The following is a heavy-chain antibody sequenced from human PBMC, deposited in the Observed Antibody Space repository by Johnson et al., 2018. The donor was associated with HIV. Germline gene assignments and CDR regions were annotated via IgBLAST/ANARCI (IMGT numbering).Heavy chain of an antibody. D-gene: IGHD3-10*01. CDR3: ARESTPWGGEYVNYGLDI. CDR2: ISWNSGRI. V-gene: IGHV3-9*01. CDR1: GFRFDDYA. Sequence: QLVESGGGLVQPGRSLRLSCAASGFRFDDYAMHWVRQAPGKGLEWVSGISWNSGRIGYADSVKGRFTISRDNAKKSLYLQMNNLRVDDTAVYYCARESTPWGGEYVNYGLDIWGQGTMVAVSS. J-gene: IGHJ3*02.